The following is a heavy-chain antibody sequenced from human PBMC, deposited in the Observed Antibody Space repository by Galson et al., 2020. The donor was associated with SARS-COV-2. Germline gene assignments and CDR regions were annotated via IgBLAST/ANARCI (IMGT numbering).Heavy chain of an antibody. V-gene: IGHV2-70*11. D-gene: IGHD6-19*01. J-gene: IGHJ4*02. Sequence: WISQPPGKALEWLARIDWDGDKYYSTSLKTRLTISKDTSKNQVVLTMTDMDPVDTATYYCARIDSSGCRGNYWGQGTPVTVSS. CDR2: IDWDGDK. CDR3: ARIDSSGCRGNY.